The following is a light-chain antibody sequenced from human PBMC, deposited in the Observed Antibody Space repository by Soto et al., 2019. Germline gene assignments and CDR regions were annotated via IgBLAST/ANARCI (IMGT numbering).Light chain of an antibody. Sequence: QSALTQPPSVSGSPGQSVAISCTGTSSDVGGSNGVSWYQQPPGTAPKLIIYDVSNRPSGVPDRFSGSKSGNTASLITSGLQAEDEGDYYCSSYTSSSTYVFGTGTKLTVL. V-gene: IGLV2-18*03. CDR1: SSDVGGSNG. J-gene: IGLJ1*01. CDR2: DVS. CDR3: SSYTSSSTYV.